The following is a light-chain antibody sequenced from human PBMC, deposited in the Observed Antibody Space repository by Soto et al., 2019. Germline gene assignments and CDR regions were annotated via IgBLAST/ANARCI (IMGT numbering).Light chain of an antibody. V-gene: IGLV2-14*01. CDR2: EVN. J-gene: IGLJ3*02. CDR1: SSDVGGYNY. Sequence: QSALTQPASVSGSPGQSITISCTGTSSDVGGYNYVSWYQQHPGIAPKLMIYEVNNRPSGVSNRFSGSKSDNTASLTISGLQAEDEADYYCSSYTRSTTWVFGGGTKLTVL. CDR3: SSYTRSTTWV.